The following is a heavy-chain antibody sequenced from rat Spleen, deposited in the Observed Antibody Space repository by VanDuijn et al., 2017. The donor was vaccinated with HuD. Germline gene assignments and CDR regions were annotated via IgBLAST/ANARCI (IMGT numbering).Heavy chain of an antibody. Sequence: QVQLKESGPGLVQPSQTLSLTCTVSGFSLTSYHVSWVRQPPGKSLVWMGTIWAGGGTNYNSAVQSRLSISRDTSKSQVFLKMNSLQTEDTAIYFCAGDRHSPGVMFAWGQGASVTVSS. V-gene: IGHV2-15*01. CDR3: AGDRHSPGVMFA. J-gene: IGHJ4*01. CDR1: GFSLTSYH. CDR2: IWAGGGT. D-gene: IGHD1-4*01.